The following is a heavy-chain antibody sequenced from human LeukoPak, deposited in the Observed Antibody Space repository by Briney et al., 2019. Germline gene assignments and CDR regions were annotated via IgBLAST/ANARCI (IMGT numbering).Heavy chain of an antibody. CDR3: ARRLTQYDCFDP. CDR2: TYYRSTWYN. J-gene: IGHJ5*02. V-gene: IGHV6-1*01. CDR1: GDSVSSNSVT. Sequence: SQTLSLTCAISGDSVSSNSVTWNWIRQSPSRGLGWLGRTYYRSTWYNDYAVSVRGRITVNPDTSKNQFSLHLNSVTPEDTAVYYSARRLTQYDCFDPWGQGILVTVSS. D-gene: IGHD2-2*01.